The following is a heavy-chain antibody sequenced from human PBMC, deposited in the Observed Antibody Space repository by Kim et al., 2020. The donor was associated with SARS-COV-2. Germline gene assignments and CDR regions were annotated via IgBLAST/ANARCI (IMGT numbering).Heavy chain of an antibody. Sequence: KFQGRVTMTRDTSASTAYLELNSLRSEDTAVYFCARGYYSSYDYWGQGILVTVSS. CDR3: ARGYYSSYDY. D-gene: IGHD4-4*01. J-gene: IGHJ4*02. V-gene: IGHV1-3*01.